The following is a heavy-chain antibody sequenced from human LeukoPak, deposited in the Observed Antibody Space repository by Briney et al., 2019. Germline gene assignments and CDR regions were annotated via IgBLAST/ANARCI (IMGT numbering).Heavy chain of an antibody. CDR2: IYYSGST. V-gene: IGHV4-39*01. D-gene: IGHD3-16*01. Sequence: SETLSLTCTVSGSSISSGGYYWGWIRQPPGKGLEWIGSIYYSGSTHYNPSLKSRVTISVDTSKNQFSLKLSSVTAADTAVYYCASPGGGPTDYWGQGTLVTVSS. CDR1: GSSISSGGYY. CDR3: ASPGGGPTDY. J-gene: IGHJ4*02.